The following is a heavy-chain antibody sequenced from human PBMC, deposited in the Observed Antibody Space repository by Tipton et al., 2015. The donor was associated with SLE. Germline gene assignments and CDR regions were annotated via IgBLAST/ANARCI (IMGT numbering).Heavy chain of an antibody. CDR2: ISNTGGNT. J-gene: IGHJ2*01. CDR3: ATGNCGGYCPHDWYFDL. D-gene: IGHD2-21*01. CDR1: GFTFSYFA. V-gene: IGHV3-23*01. Sequence: SLRLSCAASGFTFSYFAMTWVRQSPGKGLEWVASISNTGGNTYYAASVKGRFTISRDNSKNTLYLQMNSPRAEDTALYYCATGNCGGYCPHDWYFDLWGRGTLVAVSS.